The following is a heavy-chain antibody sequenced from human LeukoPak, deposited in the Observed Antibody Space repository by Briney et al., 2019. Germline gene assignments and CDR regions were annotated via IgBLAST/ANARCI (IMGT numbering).Heavy chain of an antibody. CDR1: GFTFSSYS. CDR3: ARDGRYYYDSSGYFDY. D-gene: IGHD3-22*01. CDR2: ISSSSSTI. J-gene: IGHJ4*02. Sequence: GGSLRLSCAASGFTFSSYSMNWARQAPGKGLEWVSYISSSSSTIYYADSVKGRFTISRDNAKNSLYLQMNSLRAEDTAVYYCARDGRYYYDSSGYFDYWGQGTLVTVSS. V-gene: IGHV3-48*01.